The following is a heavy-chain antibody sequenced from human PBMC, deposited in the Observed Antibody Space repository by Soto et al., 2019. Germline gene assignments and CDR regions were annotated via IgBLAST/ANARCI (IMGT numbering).Heavy chain of an antibody. CDR2: IDYTGNT. Sequence: SETLSLTCTVSGGSISSSSYYWGCIRQPPGKGLEWIASIDYTGNTFYNPSLTSRVTISVDTSKNQFSLKVTSVTAADTAVYYCARINKGYGTDSWGQGTLVTVSS. J-gene: IGHJ4*02. CDR3: ARINKGYGTDS. V-gene: IGHV4-39*01. CDR1: GGSISSSSYY. D-gene: IGHD5-18*01.